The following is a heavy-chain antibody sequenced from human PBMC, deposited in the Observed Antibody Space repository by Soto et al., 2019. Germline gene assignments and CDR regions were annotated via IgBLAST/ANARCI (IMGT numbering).Heavy chain of an antibody. J-gene: IGHJ4*02. CDR3: ARGLCSGGSCPEDY. Sequence: GGSLRLSCAASGFTFSSYSMNWVRQAPGKGLEWVAVISYDGSNKYYADSVKGRFTISRDNSKNTLYLQMNSLRAEDTAVYYCARGLCSGGSCPEDYWGQGTLVTVSS. CDR1: GFTFSSYS. CDR2: ISYDGSNK. V-gene: IGHV3-30*03. D-gene: IGHD2-15*01.